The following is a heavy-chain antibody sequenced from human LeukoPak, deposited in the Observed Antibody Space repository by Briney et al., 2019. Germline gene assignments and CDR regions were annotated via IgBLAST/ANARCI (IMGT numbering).Heavy chain of an antibody. J-gene: IGHJ4*02. CDR1: GYTFTSYD. CDR3: ARAKRGYYDFWGDRTRALYFDY. V-gene: IGHV1-8*01. D-gene: IGHD3-3*01. CDR2: MNPNSGNT. Sequence: ASVKVSCKASGYTFTSYDINWVRQATGQGLEWMGWMNPNSGNTGYAQKFQGRVTMTRNTSISTAYMELSSLRSEDTAVYYCARAKRGYYDFWGDRTRALYFDYWGQGTLVTVSS.